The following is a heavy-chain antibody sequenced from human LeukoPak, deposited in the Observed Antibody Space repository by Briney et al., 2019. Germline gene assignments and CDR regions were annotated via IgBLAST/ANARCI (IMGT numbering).Heavy chain of an antibody. CDR2: VSTYTGNT. J-gene: IGHJ5*02. V-gene: IGHV1-18*01. Sequence: VASVKVSCKASGYSFFNSGITWVRQAPGQGPEWIGWVSTYTGNTNYAEKVQGRITMTTDTSTNTAYMELRSLKSDGTAVYYCGRDEDIPTYPNWIDTWGQGTLLTVSS. CDR1: GYSFFNSG. D-gene: IGHD2-2*03. CDR3: GRDEDIPTYPNWIDT.